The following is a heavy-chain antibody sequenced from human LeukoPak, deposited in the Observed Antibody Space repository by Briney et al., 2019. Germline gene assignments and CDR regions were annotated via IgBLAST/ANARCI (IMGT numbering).Heavy chain of an antibody. CDR3: ARGLTTVTTGYWFDP. Sequence: SETLSLTRTVSGGSISSYYWSWIRQPPGEGLEWIGYIYYSGSTNYNPSLKSRVTISVDTSKNQFSLKLSSVTAADTAVYYCARGLTTVTTGYWFDPWGQGTLVTVSS. J-gene: IGHJ5*02. D-gene: IGHD4-17*01. V-gene: IGHV4-59*01. CDR1: GGSISSYY. CDR2: IYYSGST.